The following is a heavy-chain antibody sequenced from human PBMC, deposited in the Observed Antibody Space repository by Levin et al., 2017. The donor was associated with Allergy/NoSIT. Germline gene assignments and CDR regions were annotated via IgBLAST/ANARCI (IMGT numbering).Heavy chain of an antibody. CDR2: INPNSGGT. D-gene: IGHD4-17*01. CDR1: GYTFPAYF. J-gene: IGHJ4*02. V-gene: IGHV1-2*02. CDR3: AKAGNYGDLEY. Sequence: GESLKISCKSFGYTFPAYFIHWVRQVPGQGLEWLGWINPNSGGTKSAQKFEGRVTMTRDTSIRTAYLEVNRLTSDDTARYYCAKAGNYGDLEYWGQGTLVTVSS.